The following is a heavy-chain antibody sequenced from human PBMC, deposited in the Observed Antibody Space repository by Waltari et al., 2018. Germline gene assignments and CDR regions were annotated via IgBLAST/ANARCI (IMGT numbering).Heavy chain of an antibody. J-gene: IGHJ4*02. CDR1: GFTFSSYE. CDR2: ISSTGSTI. D-gene: IGHD6-6*01. Sequence: EVQLVESGGGLVQPGGSLRLSCAASGFTFSSYEMNWVRQAPGKGLEWVSYISSTGSTIYYAGSVKSRFNISRDNAKNSLYLQMNSLRAEDTAVYYCARDPGGESIAARLLDYWGQGTLVTVSS. V-gene: IGHV3-48*03. CDR3: ARDPGGESIAARLLDY.